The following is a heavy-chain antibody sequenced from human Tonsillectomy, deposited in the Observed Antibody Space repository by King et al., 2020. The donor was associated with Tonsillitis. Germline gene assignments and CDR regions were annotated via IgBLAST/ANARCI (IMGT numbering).Heavy chain of an antibody. CDR2: ISYDGSNK. D-gene: IGHD5-18*01. CDR1: GFTFSSYG. Sequence: QVQLVESGGGVVQPGRSLRLSCAASGFTFSSYGMHWVRQAPGKGLEWVAVISYDGSNKYYADSVKRRFTSSRDNSKNTLYLQMNSLRAEDTAVYYCAKSGIQSSDYWGQGTLVTVSS. J-gene: IGHJ4*02. V-gene: IGHV3-30*18. CDR3: AKSGIQSSDY.